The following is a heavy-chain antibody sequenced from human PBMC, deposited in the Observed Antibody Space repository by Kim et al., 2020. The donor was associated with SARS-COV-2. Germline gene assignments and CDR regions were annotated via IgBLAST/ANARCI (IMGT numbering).Heavy chain of an antibody. CDR3: ARVTGSYFDWLPPGTGGMDV. V-gene: IGHV4-31*02. Sequence: RVTISVDTSKNQFSLKLSSVTAADTAVYYCARVTGSYFDWLPPGTGGMDVWGQGTTVTVSS. D-gene: IGHD3-9*01. J-gene: IGHJ6*02.